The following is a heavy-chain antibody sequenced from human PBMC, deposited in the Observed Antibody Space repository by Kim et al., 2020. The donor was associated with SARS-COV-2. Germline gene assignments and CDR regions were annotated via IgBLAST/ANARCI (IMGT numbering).Heavy chain of an antibody. J-gene: IGHJ5*02. CDR2: IYYSGST. CDR3: AREEPSDWNDLVSFDP. V-gene: IGHV4-59*01. Sequence: SETLSLTCTASGGSISSYYWSWIRQPPGKGLEWIGHIYYSGSTNYNPSLKSRVTISVDTSKNQFSLKLSSVTAADTAVYYCAREEPSDWNDLVSFDPWGQGTLVTVSS. CDR1: GGSISSYY. D-gene: IGHD1-1*01.